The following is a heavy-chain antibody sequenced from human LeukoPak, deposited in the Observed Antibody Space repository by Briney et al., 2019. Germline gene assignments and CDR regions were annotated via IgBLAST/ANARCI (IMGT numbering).Heavy chain of an antibody. J-gene: IGHJ4*02. Sequence: GGSLRLSCAASGFTFSRYSMNWVRQAPGKGLEWVSSISGSSSYIYYADSVKGRFTISRDNAKNSLYLQMNSLRAEDTALYYCARDYGETKLLTFDYWGQGTLVTVSS. CDR2: ISGSSSYI. CDR3: ARDYGETKLLTFDY. CDR1: GFTFSRYS. D-gene: IGHD1-7*01. V-gene: IGHV3-21*04.